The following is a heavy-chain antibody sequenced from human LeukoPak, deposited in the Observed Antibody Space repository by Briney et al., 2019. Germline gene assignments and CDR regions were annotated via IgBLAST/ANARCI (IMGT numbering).Heavy chain of an antibody. V-gene: IGHV4-4*07. D-gene: IGHD2-2*01. CDR2: IYTGGSA. CDR1: GAFSSSYY. J-gene: IGHJ5*02. Sequence: SSETLSLTCSVSGAFSSSYYWTWIRRPAGKGLEWIGRIYTGGSANYNPSLRSRGNMSVDKSKNQFSLKLSSVTAADTAVYYCARGCSSTSCYFSGGNWFDPWGQGTLVIVSS. CDR3: ARGCSSTSCYFSGGNWFDP.